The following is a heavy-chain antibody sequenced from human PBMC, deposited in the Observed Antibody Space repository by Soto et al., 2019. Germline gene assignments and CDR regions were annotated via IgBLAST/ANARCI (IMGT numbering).Heavy chain of an antibody. Sequence: ASVKVSCKASGYTLTDFYIHWVRQAPGQGLEWMGIINPSGDTTTFAQNFQGRVTMTRDTSTGTVYMELNSLRSEDTAVYYCATLRSWDDDAFDIWGQGTMVTVSS. V-gene: IGHV1-46*03. CDR2: INPSGDTT. CDR3: ATLRSWDDDAFDI. CDR1: GYTLTDFY. D-gene: IGHD4-17*01. J-gene: IGHJ3*02.